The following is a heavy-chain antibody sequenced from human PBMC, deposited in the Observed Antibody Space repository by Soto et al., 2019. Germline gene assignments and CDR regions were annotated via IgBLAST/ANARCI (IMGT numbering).Heavy chain of an antibody. CDR2: IYPGDSDT. D-gene: IGHD2-15*01. Sequence: PGESLKISCKGSGYNFNRYWIGWVRQMPGKGLEWMGVIYPGDSDTRYSPSLQGQVTISADKSSSAAYLQWSSLQASDTATYYCARSLLNGTYEALDIWGQGTMVTVSS. CDR1: GYNFNRYW. CDR3: ARSLLNGTYEALDI. V-gene: IGHV5-51*01. J-gene: IGHJ3*02.